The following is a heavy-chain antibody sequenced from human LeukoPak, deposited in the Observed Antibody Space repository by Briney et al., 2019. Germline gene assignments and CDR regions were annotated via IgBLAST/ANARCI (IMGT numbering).Heavy chain of an antibody. D-gene: IGHD3-16*01. V-gene: IGHV3-11*04. CDR1: GFTFSDYY. CDR2: ISSSGSTI. J-gene: IGHJ4*02. CDR3: ARDPSVLSSFDY. Sequence: GGSLRLSCAASGFTFSDYYMSWIRQAPGKGLEWVSYISSSGSTIYYADSVKGRFTISRDNSKNSLYLQMNSLRAEDTAVYYCARDPSVLSSFDYWGQGTLVTVSS.